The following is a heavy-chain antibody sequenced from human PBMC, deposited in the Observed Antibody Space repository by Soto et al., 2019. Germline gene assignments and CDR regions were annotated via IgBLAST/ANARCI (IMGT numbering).Heavy chain of an antibody. CDR3: ARVNCSWFGELLSGDFDY. CDR2: ISAYNGNT. D-gene: IGHD3-10*01. CDR1: GYTFTSYG. J-gene: IGHJ4*02. V-gene: IGHV1-18*01. Sequence: QVQLVQSGAEVKKPGASVKVSCKASGYTFTSYGISWVRQAPGQGLEWMGWISAYNGNTNYAQKLQGRVTMTTDTSTSTAYMELRSLRSDDTAVYYCARVNCSWFGELLSGDFDYWGQGTLVTVSS.